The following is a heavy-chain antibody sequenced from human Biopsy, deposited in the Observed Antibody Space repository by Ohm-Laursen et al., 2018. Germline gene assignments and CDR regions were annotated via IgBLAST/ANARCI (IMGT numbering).Heavy chain of an antibody. Sequence: SLRLSCTASGFIFKSYGMHWVRQAPGKGLEWVALIWYDGSDQYYADSVKGRFTISRDNSKNTVYLQMNSLRAEDTAVYYCARDRSEHYQFDHWGQGTRVTVSS. CDR2: IWYDGSDQ. CDR1: GFIFKSYG. J-gene: IGHJ4*02. D-gene: IGHD2-2*01. CDR3: ARDRSEHYQFDH. V-gene: IGHV3-33*01.